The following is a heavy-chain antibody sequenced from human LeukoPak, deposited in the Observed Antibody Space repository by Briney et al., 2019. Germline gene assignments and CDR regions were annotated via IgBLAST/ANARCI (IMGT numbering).Heavy chain of an antibody. Sequence: GGSLRLSCAASGFTFSSYDMHWVRQATGKGLEWASAIGTAGDTYYPGSVKGRFTISRENAKNSLYLQMNSLRAGDTAVYYCARGAVPAAIGGLVDYWGQGTLVTVSS. J-gene: IGHJ4*02. CDR3: ARGAVPAAIGGLVDY. V-gene: IGHV3-13*01. CDR1: GFTFSSYD. D-gene: IGHD2-2*01. CDR2: IGTAGDT.